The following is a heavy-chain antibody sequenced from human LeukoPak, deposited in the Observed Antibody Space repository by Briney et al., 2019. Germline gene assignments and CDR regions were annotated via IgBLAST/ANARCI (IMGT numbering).Heavy chain of an antibody. J-gene: IGHJ4*02. CDR3: ARGAVSSSWYFDY. CDR2: INPNSGGT. Sequence: ASVKVSCEASGYTFTGYYMHWVRQAPGQGLEWMGWINPNSGGTNYAQKFQGRVTMTRDTSISTAYMELSRLRSDDTAVYYCARGAVSSSWYFDYWGQGTLVTVSS. V-gene: IGHV1-2*02. D-gene: IGHD6-13*01. CDR1: GYTFTGYY.